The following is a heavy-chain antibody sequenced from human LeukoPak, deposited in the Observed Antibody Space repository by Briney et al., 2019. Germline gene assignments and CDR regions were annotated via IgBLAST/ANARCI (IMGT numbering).Heavy chain of an antibody. CDR3: ARVVDYYDSSGYHNGDWFDP. CDR1: GGSISSYY. Sequence: SETLSLTCTVSGGSISSYYWSWLRQPPGKGLEWIGYIYYSGSTNYNPSLKSRVTISVDTSKNQFSLKLSSVTAADTAVYYCARVVDYYDSSGYHNGDWFDPWGQGTLVTVSS. V-gene: IGHV4-59*01. D-gene: IGHD3-22*01. CDR2: IYYSGST. J-gene: IGHJ5*02.